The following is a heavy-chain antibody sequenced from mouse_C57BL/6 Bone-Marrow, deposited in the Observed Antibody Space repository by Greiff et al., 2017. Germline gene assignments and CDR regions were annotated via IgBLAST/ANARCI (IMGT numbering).Heavy chain of an antibody. CDR3: AKYYGSSYEYSMDY. CDR1: GFNIKDYY. J-gene: IGHJ4*01. CDR2: IDPEDGEN. D-gene: IGHD1-1*01. Sequence: EVKLQQSGAELVKPGASVKLSCTASGFNIKDYYMHWVKQRPEQGLEWIGRIDPEDGENKYAPKLQSKATLTADTSTNTAYLKLISLTSEDTAVYYCAKYYGSSYEYSMDYWGKGTSVTVSS. V-gene: IGHV14-2*01.